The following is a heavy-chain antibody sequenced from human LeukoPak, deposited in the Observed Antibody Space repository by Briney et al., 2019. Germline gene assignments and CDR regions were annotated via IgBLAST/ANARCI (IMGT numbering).Heavy chain of an antibody. Sequence: GGSLRLSCAASGFTFSSYGVHWVRQAPGKGLEWVAFIRYDGSNKYYADSVKGRFTISRDNSKNTLYLQMNSLRAEDTAVYYCAKASLTLEHGYYFDYWGQGTLVTVSS. V-gene: IGHV3-30*02. CDR1: GFTFSSYG. CDR2: IRYDGSNK. CDR3: AKASLTLEHGYYFDY. J-gene: IGHJ4*02.